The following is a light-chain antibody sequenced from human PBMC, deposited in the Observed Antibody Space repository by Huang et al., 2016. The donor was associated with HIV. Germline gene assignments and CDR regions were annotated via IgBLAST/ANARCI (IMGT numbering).Light chain of an antibody. V-gene: IGKV4-1*01. J-gene: IGKJ2*01. CDR3: HQYYSTPYT. Sequence: DIVMTQSPDSLAVSLGVRATIKCKSSQSVLYGSNNKNYLAWYQHKPGQPPKLIIYWASTRESGVPERFTGSGSETDFTLTIDNLQAEDVAVYYCHQYYSTPYTFGQGTRLEI. CDR2: WAS. CDR1: QSVLYGSNNKNY.